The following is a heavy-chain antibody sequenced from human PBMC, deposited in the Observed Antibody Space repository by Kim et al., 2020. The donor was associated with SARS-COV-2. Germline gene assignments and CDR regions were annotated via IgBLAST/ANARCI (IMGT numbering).Heavy chain of an antibody. D-gene: IGHD2-2*01. CDR2: NPGGGST. J-gene: IGHJ4*02. CDR3: ARISLY. V-gene: IGHV1-46*01. Sequence: NPGGGSTSYAQKFQGRVTMTRDTATSTVYMELSSLRSEDTAVYYCARISLYWGQGTLVTVSS.